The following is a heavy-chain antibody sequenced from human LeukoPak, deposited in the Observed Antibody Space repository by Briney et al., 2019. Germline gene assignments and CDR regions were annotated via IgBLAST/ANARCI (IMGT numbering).Heavy chain of an antibody. CDR3: ARGDYYYYYGMDV. CDR1: GGSISSGGYS. Sequence: PSETLSLTCAVSGGSISSGGYSWSRIPPPPGKGLEWIRYIYHSGSTYSNPSLKSRVTISVDRTKNQFSLQLSSVTAADTAVYYCARGDYYYYYGMDVWGKGTTVTVSS. V-gene: IGHV4-30-2*01. CDR2: IYHSGST. J-gene: IGHJ6*04.